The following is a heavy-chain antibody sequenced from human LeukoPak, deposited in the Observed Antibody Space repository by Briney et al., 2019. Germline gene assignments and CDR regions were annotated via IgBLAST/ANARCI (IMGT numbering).Heavy chain of an antibody. V-gene: IGHV4-30-4*08. CDR1: GGSISSGDYY. CDR2: IYYSGST. J-gene: IGHJ4*02. Sequence: SETLSLTCTVSGGSISSGDYYWSWIRQPPGKGLEWIGYIYYSGSTYYNPSLKSRVTILVDTSKNQFSLKLSSVTAADTAVYYCARQGYYDFWSGYYAFDYWGQGTLVTVSS. D-gene: IGHD3-3*01. CDR3: ARQGYYDFWSGYYAFDY.